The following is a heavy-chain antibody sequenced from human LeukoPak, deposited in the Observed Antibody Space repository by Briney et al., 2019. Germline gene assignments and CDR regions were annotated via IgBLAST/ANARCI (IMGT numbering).Heavy chain of an antibody. Sequence: ASVKVSCKASAYTFTNYGFSWVRQAPGQGLEWMGWISAKTGNTYYTQKFQGRVTMTTDTSTSTAFMELRSLRSDDTAVYYCARAVISYSVYDYTYLDYWGQGSLVTVSA. CDR2: ISAKTGNT. CDR3: ARAVISYSVYDYTYLDY. CDR1: AYTFTNYG. V-gene: IGHV1-18*01. J-gene: IGHJ4*02. D-gene: IGHD5/OR15-5a*01.